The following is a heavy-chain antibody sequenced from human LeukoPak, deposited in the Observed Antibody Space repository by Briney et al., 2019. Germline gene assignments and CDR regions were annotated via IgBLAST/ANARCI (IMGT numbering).Heavy chain of an antibody. D-gene: IGHD3-3*01. J-gene: IGHJ4*02. CDR2: IYHSGST. CDR1: GGSISSSNW. V-gene: IGHV4-4*02. Sequence: SGTLSLTCAVSGGSISSSNWWSWVRQPPGKGLEWIGEIYHSGSTNYNPSLKSRVTISVDKSKNQFSLKLTSVTAADTAVYYCARAYDFWNGSLDNWGQGTLVTVSS. CDR3: ARAYDFWNGSLDN.